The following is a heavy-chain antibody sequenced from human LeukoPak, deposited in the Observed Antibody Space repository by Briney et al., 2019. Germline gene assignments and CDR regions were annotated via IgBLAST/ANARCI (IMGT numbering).Heavy chain of an antibody. D-gene: IGHD3-9*01. V-gene: IGHV3-9*01. CDR1: GFTFDDYA. CDR2: ISWNSGSI. J-gene: IGHJ3*02. Sequence: GGSPRLSCAASGFTFDDYAMHWVRQAPGKGLEWVSGISWNSGSIGYADSVKGRFTISRDNAKNSLYLQMNSLRAEDTALYYCAKTGYLHAFDIWGQGTMVAVSS. CDR3: AKTGYLHAFDI.